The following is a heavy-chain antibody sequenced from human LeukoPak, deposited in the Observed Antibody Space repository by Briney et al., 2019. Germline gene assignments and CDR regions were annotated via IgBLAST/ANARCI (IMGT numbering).Heavy chain of an antibody. CDR3: ARGGVGAKGEDY. D-gene: IGHD1-26*01. Sequence: GGSLRLSCAASGFTVSSNYMSWVRQAPGKGLEWVSVIYSGGSTYYADSVKGRFTISRDNSKNTLYLQMNSLRAEDTAVYYRARGGVGAKGEDYWGQGTLVTVSS. V-gene: IGHV3-53*01. CDR2: IYSGGST. CDR1: GFTVSSNY. J-gene: IGHJ4*02.